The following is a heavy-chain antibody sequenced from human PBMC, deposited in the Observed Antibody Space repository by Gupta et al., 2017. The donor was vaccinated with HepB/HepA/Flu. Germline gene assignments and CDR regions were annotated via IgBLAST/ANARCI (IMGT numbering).Heavy chain of an antibody. CDR2: INPNSGGT. V-gene: IGHV1-2*02. CDR3: ARGVISLGYCSSTSCPSGWFDP. CDR1: GYTFTGYY. Sequence: QVQLVQSGAEVKKPGASVKVSCKASGYTFTGYYMHWVRQAPGPGLEWMGWINPNSGGTNYAQKFQGRVTMTRDTSISTAYMELSRLRSDDTAVYYCARGVISLGYCSSTSCPSGWFDPWGQGTLVTVSS. D-gene: IGHD2-2*01. J-gene: IGHJ5*02.